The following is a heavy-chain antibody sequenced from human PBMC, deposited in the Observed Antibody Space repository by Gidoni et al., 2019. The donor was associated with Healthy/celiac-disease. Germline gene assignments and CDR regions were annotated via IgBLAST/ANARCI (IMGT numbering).Heavy chain of an antibody. J-gene: IGHJ6*02. CDR1: GYTFTSYY. CDR3: ASSSHGGVPHIYYYYGMDV. CDR2: INPSGGST. V-gene: IGHV1-46*03. D-gene: IGHD2-8*01. Sequence: QVQLVQSGAEVKKPGASVKVSCKASGYTFTSYYMHWVRQAPGQGLEWMGIINPSGGSTSYAQKFQGRVTMTRDTSTSTVYMELSSLRSEDTAVYYCASSSHGGVPHIYYYYGMDVWGQGTTVTVSS.